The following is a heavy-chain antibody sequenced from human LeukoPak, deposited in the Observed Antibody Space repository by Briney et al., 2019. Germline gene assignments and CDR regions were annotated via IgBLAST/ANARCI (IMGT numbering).Heavy chain of an antibody. V-gene: IGHV4-39*01. CDR3: ARHGIAAAGTVWFDP. CDR2: IYYSGST. CDR1: GGSISSSSYY. J-gene: IGHJ5*02. D-gene: IGHD6-13*01. Sequence: SETLSLTCTVSGGSISSSSYYWGCIRQPPGKGLEWIGSIYYSGSTYYNPSLKSRVTISVDTSKNQFSLKLSSVTAADTAVYYCARHGIAAAGTVWFDPWGQGTLVTVSS.